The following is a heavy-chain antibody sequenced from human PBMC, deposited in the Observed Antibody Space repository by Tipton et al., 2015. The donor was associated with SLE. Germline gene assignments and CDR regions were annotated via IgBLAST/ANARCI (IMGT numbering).Heavy chain of an antibody. Sequence: TLSLTCTVSGGSISSSSYYWGWVRQPPGKGLEWIGSIYYSGSTYYNPSRKSRVTISVDTSKNQISLKLSSVTAADTAMYYCARDYSSGYFDYWGQGTLVTVSS. CDR2: IYYSGST. CDR1: GGSISSSSYY. D-gene: IGHD6-19*01. J-gene: IGHJ4*02. V-gene: IGHV4-39*02. CDR3: ARDYSSGYFDY.